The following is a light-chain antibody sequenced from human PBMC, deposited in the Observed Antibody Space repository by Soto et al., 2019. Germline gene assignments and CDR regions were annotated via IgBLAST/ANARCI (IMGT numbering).Light chain of an antibody. CDR2: DND. Sequence: QAVVTQPPSVSAAPGQKVTISCSGSSSNIGNNYVSWYQQLPGTAPKLLIYDNDQRPSGIPDRFSGSKSGTSATLGITGLQTGDEADYYCGTWDSSLSAVFGGGTKVTVL. CDR3: GTWDSSLSAV. J-gene: IGLJ2*01. CDR1: SSNIGNNY. V-gene: IGLV1-51*01.